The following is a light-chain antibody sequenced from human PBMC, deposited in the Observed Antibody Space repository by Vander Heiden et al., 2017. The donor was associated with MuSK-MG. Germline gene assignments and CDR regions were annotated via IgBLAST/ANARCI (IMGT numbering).Light chain of an antibody. Sequence: SSELTQDPAVSVALVQTVRITCQGDSLRSYYASWYQQKPGQAPVLVIYGKNNRPSGIPDRFSGSSSGNTASLTITGAQAEDEADYYCNSRDSSGNHWAVFGGGTKLTVL. J-gene: IGLJ3*02. V-gene: IGLV3-19*01. CDR2: GKN. CDR3: NSRDSSGNHWAV. CDR1: SLRSYY.